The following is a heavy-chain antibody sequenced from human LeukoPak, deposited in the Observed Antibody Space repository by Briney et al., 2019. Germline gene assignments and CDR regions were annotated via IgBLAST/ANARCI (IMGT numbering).Heavy chain of an antibody. D-gene: IGHD6-19*01. Sequence: GGSLRLSCAVSGFTFSNYLMHWVRQAPGKGLVWVSRINEGGSASYADSVKGRFTISRDNGKNTVYLQMNSLRAEDTAVYFRARAPSGWYASDFWGQGALVTVSS. CDR2: INEGGSA. CDR3: ARAPSGWYASDF. J-gene: IGHJ4*02. CDR1: GFTFSNYL. V-gene: IGHV3-74*01.